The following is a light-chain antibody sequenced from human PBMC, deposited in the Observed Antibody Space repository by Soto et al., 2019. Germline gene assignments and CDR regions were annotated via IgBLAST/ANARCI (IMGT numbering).Light chain of an antibody. V-gene: IGKV3-15*01. CDR2: GAS. J-gene: IGKJ2*01. Sequence: EIVMTQSPATLSVSPGDSATLSCRASQSVVSNLVWYQQKPGQAPRLLIYGASTRATGIPARFSGSGSGTEFTLTISSLQSEDFAVYYCQQYENWPPYTFGPGTKLEIK. CDR1: QSVVSN. CDR3: QQYENWPPYT.